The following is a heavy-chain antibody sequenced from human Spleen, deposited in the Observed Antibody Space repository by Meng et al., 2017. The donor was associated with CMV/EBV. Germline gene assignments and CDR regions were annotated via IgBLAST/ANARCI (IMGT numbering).Heavy chain of an antibody. CDR3: ARGLRFLEWFPYYFDS. J-gene: IGHJ4*02. V-gene: IGHV4-59*01. CDR2: IYYSGSN. D-gene: IGHD3-3*01. CDR1: GGSISSYY. Sequence: SETLSLTCTVSGGSISSYYWSWIRQPPGKGLEWIGYIYYSGSNNYKPSLKSRFTISVDTSKKQFSLNLSSVTAADTAVYYCARGLRFLEWFPYYFDSWGRGTLVTVSS.